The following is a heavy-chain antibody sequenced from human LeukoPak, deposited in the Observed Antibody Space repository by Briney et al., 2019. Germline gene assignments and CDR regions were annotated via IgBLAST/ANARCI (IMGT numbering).Heavy chain of an antibody. V-gene: IGHV3-11*01. Sequence: GGSLRLSCAASGFTFSDDYMSWIRQAPGKGLEWVSYISGGSSTIYYADSLKGRFTVSRDNAKNSLYLLMNSLRAEDTAVYYCARRGSGRHFDFWGQGTLVTVSS. J-gene: IGHJ4*02. CDR1: GFTFSDDY. D-gene: IGHD2-15*01. CDR2: ISGGSSTI. CDR3: ARRGSGRHFDF.